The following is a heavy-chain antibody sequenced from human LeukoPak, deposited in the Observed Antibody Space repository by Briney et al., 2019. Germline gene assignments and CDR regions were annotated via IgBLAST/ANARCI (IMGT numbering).Heavy chain of an antibody. CDR2: INPSGGSA. V-gene: IGHV1-46*01. Sequence: ASVKISCKASGYTFTSYYMHCVRQAPGQRLEWMGIINPSGGSASYAQKFQGRVTMTRDTSTSTVYMQLSSLRSEDTAVYYCARDRGYCSSTSCSIPPSYFDYWGQGTLVTVSS. J-gene: IGHJ4*02. CDR3: ARDRGYCSSTSCSIPPSYFDY. CDR1: GYTFTSYY. D-gene: IGHD2-2*01.